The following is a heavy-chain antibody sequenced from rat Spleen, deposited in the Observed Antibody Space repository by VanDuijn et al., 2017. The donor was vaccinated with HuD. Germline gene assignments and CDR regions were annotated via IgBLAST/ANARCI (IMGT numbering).Heavy chain of an antibody. CDR2: ITNTGGST. J-gene: IGHJ2*01. CDR3: TTVRLGADYFDY. Sequence: EVQLVESGGGLVQPGRSLKLSCVASGFTFNNYWMTWIRQAPGKGLEWVASITNTGGSTYYPDSVKGRFTISRDNAKSTLYLQMNSLRSVDTATYYFTTVRLGADYFDYWGQGVMGTVSS. V-gene: IGHV5-31*01. D-gene: IGHD5-1*01. CDR1: GFTFNNYW.